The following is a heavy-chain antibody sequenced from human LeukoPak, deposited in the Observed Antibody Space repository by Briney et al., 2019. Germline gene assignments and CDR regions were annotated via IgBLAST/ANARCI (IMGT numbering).Heavy chain of an antibody. J-gene: IGHJ5*02. CDR2: IIPIFGTA. CDR3: ARGPNYYDSSLNWFDP. CDR1: GGTFSSYA. D-gene: IGHD3-22*01. V-gene: IGHV1-69*01. Sequence: GSSVKVSCKGSGGTFSSYAISWVRQAPGQGLEWMGGIIPIFGTANYAQKFQGRVTITADESTSTAYMELSSLRSEDTAVYYCARGPNYYDSSLNWFDPWGQGTLVTVSS.